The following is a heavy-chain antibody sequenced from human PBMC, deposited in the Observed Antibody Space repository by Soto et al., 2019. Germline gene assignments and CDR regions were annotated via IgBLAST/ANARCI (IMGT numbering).Heavy chain of an antibody. CDR3: FRENYFSYHGMDV. CDR1: GDSISSNNAA. D-gene: IGHD1-26*01. J-gene: IGHJ6*02. Sequence: PSQTLSLTCAISGDSISSNNAAWNWIRHSPSRGLEWLGRTYYRSKWYNDYAVSVKSRITINPDTSKNQFSLQLNSVTPEDTAVYYCFRENYFSYHGMDVWGQGTTVTVSS. CDR2: TYYRSKWYN. V-gene: IGHV6-1*01.